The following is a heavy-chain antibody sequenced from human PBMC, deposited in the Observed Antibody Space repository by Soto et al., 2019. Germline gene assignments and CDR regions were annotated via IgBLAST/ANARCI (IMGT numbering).Heavy chain of an antibody. CDR3: ARHRADTLTRFHP. CDR1: GGSIGSYY. CDR2: IYTSGST. Sequence: SETLSLTSTVSGGSIGSYYGSWIRQPAVKGLEWIGLIYTSGSTNYNPSLKSRLTMSVDTSKNQFSLKLMSVTAPDSACYYGARHRADTLTRFHPWGQ. D-gene: IGHD2-8*01. J-gene: IGHJ5*02. V-gene: IGHV4-4*07.